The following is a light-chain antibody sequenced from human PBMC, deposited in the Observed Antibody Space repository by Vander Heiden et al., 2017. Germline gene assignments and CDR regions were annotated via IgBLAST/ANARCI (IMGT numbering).Light chain of an antibody. V-gene: IGLV3-25*03. Sequence: SYELTQPPSVSVSPGQTARITCSGDALPKQYADWYQQKPGEAPVLVIYKDSERPSGIPERFSGSSSGTTVTLTISGVQAEDEAAYYCQSADSSGTRVFGGGTKLTVL. CDR1: ALPKQY. CDR3: QSADSSGTRV. J-gene: IGLJ2*01. CDR2: KDS.